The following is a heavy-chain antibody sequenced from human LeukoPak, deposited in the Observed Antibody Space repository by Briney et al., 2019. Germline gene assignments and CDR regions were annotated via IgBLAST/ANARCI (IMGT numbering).Heavy chain of an antibody. V-gene: IGHV3-11*01. D-gene: IGHD1-26*01. CDR3: ARAPRIVGATRHYXYGMDV. J-gene: IGHJ6*02. CDR2: ISSSGSTI. Sequence: GGSLRLSCAASGFTFSDYYMSWIRQAPGKGLEWVSYISSSGSTIYYADSVKGRFTISRDNAKNSLYLQMNSLRAEDTAVYYCARAPRIVGATRHYXYGMDVWGQGTTVTVSS. CDR1: GFTFSDYY.